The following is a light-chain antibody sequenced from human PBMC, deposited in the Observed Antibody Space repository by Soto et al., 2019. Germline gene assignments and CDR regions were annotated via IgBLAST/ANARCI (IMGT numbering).Light chain of an antibody. V-gene: IGKV1-27*01. CDR2: AAS. CDR3: QKYSSVPV. Sequence: DIQMTQSPTSLSASVGDRVTITCRASQGIRNFVAWYQQKPGKAPKLLIYAASTLQSGVPSRFSGSGSGTVFTLTINSLQPEDVATYSCQKYSSVPVFGPGTKVYIK. CDR1: QGIRNF. J-gene: IGKJ3*01.